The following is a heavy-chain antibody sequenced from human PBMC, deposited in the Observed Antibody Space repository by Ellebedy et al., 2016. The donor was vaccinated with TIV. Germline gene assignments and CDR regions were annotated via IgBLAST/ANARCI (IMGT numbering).Heavy chain of an antibody. CDR1: RFTFSGSA. J-gene: IGHJ4*02. Sequence: GESLKISCAASRFTFSGSAMHWVRQASGKGLEWVGRISSKANSYATAYAASVKGRFTISRDDSKNTAYLQMNSLKTEDTAVYYCTSSTYCGGDCYSDYWGQGTLVTVSS. V-gene: IGHV3-73*01. CDR3: TSSTYCGGDCYSDY. CDR2: ISSKANSYAT. D-gene: IGHD2-21*02.